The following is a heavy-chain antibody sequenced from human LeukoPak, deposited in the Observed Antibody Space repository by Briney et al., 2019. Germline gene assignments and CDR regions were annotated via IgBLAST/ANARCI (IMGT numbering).Heavy chain of an antibody. J-gene: IGHJ6*03. D-gene: IGHD3-10*01. CDR3: ARGPLRGVILGYYMDV. Sequence: VASVKVSCKASGYTFTSYDINWVRQAPGQGLEWMGWMNPNSGNTGYAQKFQGRVTITRNTSISTAYMELSSLRSDDTAVYYCARGPLRGVILGYYMDVWGKGTTVTVSS. CDR1: GYTFTSYD. CDR2: MNPNSGNT. V-gene: IGHV1-8*03.